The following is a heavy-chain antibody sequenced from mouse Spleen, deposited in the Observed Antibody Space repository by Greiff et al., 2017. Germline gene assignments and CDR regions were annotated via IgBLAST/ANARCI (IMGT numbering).Heavy chain of an antibody. V-gene: IGHV5-6-5*01. CDR1: GFTFSSYA. CDR2: ISSGGST. D-gene: IGHD1-1*01. J-gene: IGHJ2*01. CDR3: ARETYGSIDY. Sequence: EVMLVESGGGLVKPGGSLKLSCAASGFTFSSYAMSWVRQTPEKRLEWVASISSGGSTYYPDSVKGRFTISRDNARNILYLQMSSLRSEDTAMYYCARETYGSIDYWGQGTTLTVSS.